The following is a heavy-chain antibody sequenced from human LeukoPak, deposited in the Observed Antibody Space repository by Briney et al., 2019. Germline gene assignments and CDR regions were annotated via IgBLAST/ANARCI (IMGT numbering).Heavy chain of an antibody. CDR1: GFTLSSYS. D-gene: IGHD1-26*01. J-gene: IGHJ5*02. V-gene: IGHV3-21*04. CDR2: ISSSSSYI. Sequence: GGSLRLSCAASGFTLSSYSINWVRQAPGKGLEWVSSISSSSSYIYYADSVKGRFTISRDNARKSLYLQMNSLRAEDTAVYYCAKDYEPLVGVHRWGDWFDPWGQGTLVTVSS. CDR3: AKDYEPLVGVHRWGDWFDP.